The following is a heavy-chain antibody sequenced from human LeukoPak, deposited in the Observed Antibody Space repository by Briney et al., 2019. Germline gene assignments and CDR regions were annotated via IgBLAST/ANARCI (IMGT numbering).Heavy chain of an antibody. V-gene: IGHV4-34*01. CDR3: ARRRGHHVDY. Sequence: SETLSLTCAVYGGSFSGYYWSWIRQPPGKGLEWIGEINHSGSTNYNPSLKSRVTISVDTSKDQFSLKLSSVTAADTAVYYCARRRGHHVDYWGQGTLVTVSS. J-gene: IGHJ4*02. CDR2: INHSGST. CDR1: GGSFSGYY.